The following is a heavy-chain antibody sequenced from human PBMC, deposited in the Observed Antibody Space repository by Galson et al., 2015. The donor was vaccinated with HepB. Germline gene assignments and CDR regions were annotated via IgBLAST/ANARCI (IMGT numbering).Heavy chain of an antibody. CDR2: ISSSSRYI. V-gene: IGHV3-21*01. CDR1: GFSFSSYD. D-gene: IGHD2-2*01. CDR3: ARDFTSSYDY. J-gene: IGHJ4*02. Sequence: SLRLSCAASGFSFSSYDMNWVRQAPGKGLEWVSFISSSSRYIYYADSVKGRFTISRDNTKNLVYLQMNSLRAEDTAVYYCARDFTSSYDYWGQGTLVTVSS.